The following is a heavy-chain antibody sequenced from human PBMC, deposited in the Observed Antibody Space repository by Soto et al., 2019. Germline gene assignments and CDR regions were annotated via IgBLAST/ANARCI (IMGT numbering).Heavy chain of an antibody. D-gene: IGHD5-18*01. J-gene: IGHJ6*02. V-gene: IGHV1-2*02. CDR2: IDPNSGAT. CDR1: GYILTGYS. Sequence: QVYLVQSGAEVRRPGASVKVSCTAFGYILTGYSLHWVRQAPAQGLEWMGWIDPNSGATNSAERFHGRVSMTRDTSISAAYLELSSLRSDDTAVYYCARGYGSSPNMELRFGMDVWGQGTTISVSS. CDR3: ARGYGSSPNMELRFGMDV.